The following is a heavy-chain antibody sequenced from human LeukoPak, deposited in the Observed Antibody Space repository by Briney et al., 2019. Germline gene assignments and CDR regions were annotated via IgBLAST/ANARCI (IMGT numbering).Heavy chain of an antibody. V-gene: IGHV3-7*03. CDR1: GFTFSSYW. Sequence: GGSLRLSCAASGFTFSSYWMSWVRQAPGKGLEWVATIAANGNDKDYEDALQGRFTISRDNARNSLSLRIDSLRAEDTAQYYCAREVFFQFDNWGQGALVTVSS. J-gene: IGHJ4*02. CDR2: IAANGNDK. CDR3: AREVFFQFDN.